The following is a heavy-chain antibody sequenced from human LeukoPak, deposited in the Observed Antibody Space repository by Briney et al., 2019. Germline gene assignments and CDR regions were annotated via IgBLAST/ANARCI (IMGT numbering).Heavy chain of an antibody. CDR2: IYYSRRT. CDR1: VGSITSISYN. V-gene: IGHV4-39*01. Sequence: SETLSLTCTVSVGSITSISYNWGCIREPPGRGLEWVVRIYYSRRTSYNPPLHSRVITSVDTSTNQFSLKLSSVTAADTAAYYCARRRYSDWLSIFDYWGQGTLVTVSS. D-gene: IGHD3-9*01. CDR3: ARRRYSDWLSIFDY. J-gene: IGHJ4*02.